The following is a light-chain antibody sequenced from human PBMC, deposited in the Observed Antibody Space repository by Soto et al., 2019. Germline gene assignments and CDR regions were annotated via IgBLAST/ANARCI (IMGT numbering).Light chain of an antibody. CDR3: SSYTSFSTYV. V-gene: IGLV2-14*01. CDR1: SSDVGGYNY. Sequence: QSVLTQPASVSGSPGQSITISCTGTSSDVGGYNYVSWYQQHPGKAPQLMIYEVSNRPSGVSNRFSGSKSDNTAPLTISGLQAEDEADYYCSSYTSFSTYVFGTGTKVTVL. CDR2: EVS. J-gene: IGLJ1*01.